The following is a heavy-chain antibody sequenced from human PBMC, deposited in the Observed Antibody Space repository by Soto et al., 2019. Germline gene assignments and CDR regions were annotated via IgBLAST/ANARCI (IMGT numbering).Heavy chain of an antibody. CDR3: ARDKVAVAVSYYGMDV. V-gene: IGHV6-1*01. CDR2: TYYRSKWYN. Sequence: PSQPLSLTCAISGDSVSSNIAACNCIRQSPSRGLEWLGRTYYRSKWYNDYAVSVKSRITINPDTSKNQFSLQLNSVTPEDTAVYYCARDKVAVAVSYYGMDVWGQGTTVTVSS. J-gene: IGHJ6*02. D-gene: IGHD6-19*01. CDR1: GDSVSSNIAA.